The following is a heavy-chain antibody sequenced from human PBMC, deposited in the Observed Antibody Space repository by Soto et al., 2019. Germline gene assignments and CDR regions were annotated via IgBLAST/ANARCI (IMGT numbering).Heavy chain of an antibody. J-gene: IGHJ4*02. CDR3: GRVASSSSWTPDY. D-gene: IGHD6-13*01. CDR2: LTSTSSYT. CDR1: GFTFSSYS. Sequence: EVQLEESGGGLVKPGGSLRLSCAASGFTFSSYSMNWVRQVPGKGLEWVSSLTSTSSYTYYADSVKGRFTISRDNAKNSLFLQMNSLRAEDTAVYYCGRVASSSSWTPDYLGQGTLVTVSS. V-gene: IGHV3-21*02.